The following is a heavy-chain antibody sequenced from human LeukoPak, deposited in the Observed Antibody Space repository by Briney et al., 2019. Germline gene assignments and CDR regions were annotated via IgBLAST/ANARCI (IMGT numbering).Heavy chain of an antibody. Sequence: PGGSLRLSCAASGFTFSTYVMSWVRQTPGKGLEWVSTISNSGGSTYNGDSVKGRFTISRDNSKNTLYLQMNNLRAEDTAVYYCAKEAHEGYSSSSGNVYFDYWGQGTLVTVSS. CDR1: GFTFSTYV. CDR3: AKEAHEGYSSSSGNVYFDY. V-gene: IGHV3-23*01. J-gene: IGHJ4*02. D-gene: IGHD6-6*01. CDR2: ISNSGGST.